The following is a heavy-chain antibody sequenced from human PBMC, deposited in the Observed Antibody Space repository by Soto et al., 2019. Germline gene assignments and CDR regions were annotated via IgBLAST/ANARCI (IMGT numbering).Heavy chain of an antibody. CDR1: GFTFSSYG. CDR3: ARSGGGYGVHDAFDI. Sequence: GGSLRLSCAASGFTFSSYGMHWVRQAPGEGLEWVAVIWYDGSNKYYADSVKGRFTISRDNSKNTLYLQMNSLRAEDTAVYYCARSGGGYGVHDAFDIWGQGTMVTVSS. CDR2: IWYDGSNK. J-gene: IGHJ3*02. D-gene: IGHD5-12*01. V-gene: IGHV3-33*08.